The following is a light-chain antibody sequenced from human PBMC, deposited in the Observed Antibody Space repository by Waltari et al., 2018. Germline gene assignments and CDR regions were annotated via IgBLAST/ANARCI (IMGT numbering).Light chain of an antibody. V-gene: IGKV4-1*01. J-gene: IGKJ4*01. CDR3: QQYYDSPLT. Sequence: DIVMTQSPDPLAVSLGERATINCKSRESVLFSSRNKNHLAWYQQKPGQPPKLLLYWASTRESGVPDRFSGSGSGTDFTLTISSLQAEDVAIYYCQQYYDSPLTFGGGTKVEIK. CDR2: WAS. CDR1: ESVLFSSRNKNH.